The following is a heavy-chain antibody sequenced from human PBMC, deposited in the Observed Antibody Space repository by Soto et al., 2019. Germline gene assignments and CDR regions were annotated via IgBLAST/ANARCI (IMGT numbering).Heavy chain of an antibody. V-gene: IGHV4-30-4*01. J-gene: IGHJ5*02. CDR2: VYYTGST. D-gene: IGHD2-21*02. CDR3: VGTAREGAVAPHWFDR. Sequence: SETLSLTCTDSGASIRSTDYYWSWIRQAPGKGLEWIGYVYYTGSTYYNPSLMSRLTISVDTSKNQFSLKLTSVTAAETAVYYCVGTAREGAVAPHWFDRWGQGTQVTVSS. CDR1: GASIRSTDYY.